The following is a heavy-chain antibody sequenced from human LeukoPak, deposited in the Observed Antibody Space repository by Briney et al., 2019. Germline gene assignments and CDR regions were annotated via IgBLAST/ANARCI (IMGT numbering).Heavy chain of an antibody. Sequence: PSETLSLTCTVSGGSISSSSYYWGWIRQPPGKGLEWIGSIYYSGSTYYNPSLKSRVTTSVDTSKNQFSLKLSPVTVADTAVYYCARGDYDFWSYWGAFDIWGQGTMVTVSS. D-gene: IGHD3-3*01. CDR1: GGSISSSSYY. CDR3: ARGDYDFWSYWGAFDI. J-gene: IGHJ3*02. V-gene: IGHV4-39*01. CDR2: IYYSGST.